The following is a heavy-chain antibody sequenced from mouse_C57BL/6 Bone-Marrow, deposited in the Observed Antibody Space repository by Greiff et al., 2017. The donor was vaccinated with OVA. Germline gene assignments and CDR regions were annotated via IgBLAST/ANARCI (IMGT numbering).Heavy chain of an antibody. V-gene: IGHV2-6-1*01. D-gene: IGHD1-1*01. J-gene: IGHJ4*01. CDR1: GFSLTSYG. CDR2: IWSDGST. Sequence: QVQLQQSGPGLVAPSQRLSITCTVSGFSLTSYGVHWVRQPPGKGLEWLVVIWSDGSTTYNSALNSRLSISKDNSKSQVFLKMNSLQADDTAMYYCARHPPSYYYGSSPYAMDYWGQGTSVTVSS. CDR3: ARHPPSYYYGSSPYAMDY.